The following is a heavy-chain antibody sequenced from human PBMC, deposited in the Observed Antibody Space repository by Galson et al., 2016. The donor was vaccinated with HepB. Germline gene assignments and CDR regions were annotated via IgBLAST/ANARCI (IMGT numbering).Heavy chain of an antibody. CDR2: IIPFFGTP. D-gene: IGHD1-1*01. CDR3: ARWDAGTTGDYYYYGMDV. Sequence: SVKVSCKASGGNFMNHAISWVRQAPGQRLEWMGGIIPFFGTPDYPQKFEGRVTITADESTSTAYMELRSLRSEDTAVYYCARWDAGTTGDYYYYGMDVWGQGTTVTVSS. V-gene: IGHV1-69*13. CDR1: GGNFMNHA. J-gene: IGHJ6*02.